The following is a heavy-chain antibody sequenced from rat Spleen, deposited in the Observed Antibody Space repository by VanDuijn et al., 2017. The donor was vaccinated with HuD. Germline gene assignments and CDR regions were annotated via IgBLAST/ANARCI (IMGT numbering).Heavy chain of an antibody. D-gene: IGHD4-3*01. V-gene: IGHV5-25*01. J-gene: IGHJ4*01. CDR1: EFTFSGYY. CDR2: ISAGGGDT. Sequence: EVQLVESGGGLVQPGRSMKLSCAASEFTFSGYYMAWVRQAPTKGLEWVASISAGGGDTYYRESVKGRFTISRDNAKSTLYLQMNSLRSEDTATYYCTRPIRAAGVMDAWGQGASVTVSS. CDR3: TRPIRAAGVMDA.